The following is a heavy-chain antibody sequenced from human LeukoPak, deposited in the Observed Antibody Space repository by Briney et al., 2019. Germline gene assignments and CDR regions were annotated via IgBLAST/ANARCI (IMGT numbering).Heavy chain of an antibody. V-gene: IGHV3-30*18. CDR2: ISYDGSNK. Sequence: PGGSLRLSCAASGFTFSSYGMHWVRQAPGKGLEWVAVISYDGSNKYYADSVKGRFTISRDNSKNTLYLQMNSLRAEDTAVYYCAKDRAYYYDSSGSGTPGYWGQGTLVTVSS. CDR1: GFTFSSYG. J-gene: IGHJ4*02. CDR3: AKDRAYYYDSSGSGTPGY. D-gene: IGHD3-22*01.